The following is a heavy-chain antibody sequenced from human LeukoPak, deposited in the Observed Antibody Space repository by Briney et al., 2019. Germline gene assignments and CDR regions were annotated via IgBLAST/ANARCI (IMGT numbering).Heavy chain of an antibody. CDR3: ARAGYCSSTSCHRMYYYYGMDV. CDR2: IYPGDSDT. CDR1: GYSFTTYW. J-gene: IGHJ6*02. D-gene: IGHD2-2*02. Sequence: GESLKISCKGSGYSFTTYWIGWVRQMPGKGLEWMGIIYPGDSDTRYSPSFQGQVTISADRSISTAYLQWSSLKASDTAMYYCARAGYCSSTSCHRMYYYYGMDVWGQGTTVTVSS. V-gene: IGHV5-51*01.